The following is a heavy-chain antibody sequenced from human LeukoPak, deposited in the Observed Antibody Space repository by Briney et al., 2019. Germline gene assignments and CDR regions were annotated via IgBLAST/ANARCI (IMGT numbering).Heavy chain of an antibody. CDR3: TRGSIAYYYMDV. J-gene: IGHJ6*03. Sequence: SETLSLTCFVSGGSISSSNYYWGWIRQPPGKGLEWMASVFSSGRTYYNPSLTSLKSRVTISLDTSKNQFSLKLSSVTAADTAVYYCTRGSIAYYYMDVWGKGTTVTISS. CDR2: VFSSGRT. CDR1: GGSISSSNYY. V-gene: IGHV4-39*07. D-gene: IGHD3-22*01.